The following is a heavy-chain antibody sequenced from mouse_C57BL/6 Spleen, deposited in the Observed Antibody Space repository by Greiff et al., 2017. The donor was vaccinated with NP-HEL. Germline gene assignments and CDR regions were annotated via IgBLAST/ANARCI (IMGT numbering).Heavy chain of an antibody. CDR2: INPSNGGI. CDR3: SRTTTPYAMYD. CDR1: GYTLTSYW. J-gene: IGHJ4*01. Sequence: QVQLQQPGTELVKPGASVKLSCKASGYTLTSYWMHWVKQRPGQGLEWIGNINPSNGGINYNEKFKSKATLTVDKSSSTAYMKSMSLTSTDSSVCDCSRTTTPYAMYDRGQGPTVTAAS. D-gene: IGHD2-1*01. V-gene: IGHV1-53*01.